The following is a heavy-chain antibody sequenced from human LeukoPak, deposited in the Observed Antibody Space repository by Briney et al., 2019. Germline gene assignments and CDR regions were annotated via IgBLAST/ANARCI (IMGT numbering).Heavy chain of an antibody. V-gene: IGHV3-23*01. D-gene: IGHD4-17*01. Sequence: PGGALRLSCAASGFTFSSYWMHWVRQAPGKGLVWVSSISGNGGSTQYADSVQGRFAISRGNSKNTLYLQMNSLRAEDTAVYFCAKDPNGDYIGTFDIWGQGTMVTVSS. CDR2: ISGNGGST. CDR3: AKDPNGDYIGTFDI. J-gene: IGHJ3*02. CDR1: GFTFSSYW.